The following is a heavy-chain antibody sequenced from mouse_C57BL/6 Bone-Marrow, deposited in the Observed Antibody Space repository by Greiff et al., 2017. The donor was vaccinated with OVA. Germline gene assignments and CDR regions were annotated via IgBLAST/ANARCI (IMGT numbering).Heavy chain of an antibody. CDR1: GYTFTSYG. Sequence: QVHVKQSGAELARPGASVKLSCKASGYTFTSYGISWVKQRTGQGLEWIGEIYPRSGNTYYNEKFKGKATLTADKSSSTAYMELRSLTSEDSAVYFCARRLRRLGDYWGQGTTLTVSS. V-gene: IGHV1-81*01. J-gene: IGHJ2*01. D-gene: IGHD3-2*02. CDR2: IYPRSGNT. CDR3: ARRLRRLGDY.